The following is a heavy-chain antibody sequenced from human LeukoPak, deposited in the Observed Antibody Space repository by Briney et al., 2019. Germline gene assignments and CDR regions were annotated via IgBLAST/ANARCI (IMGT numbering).Heavy chain of an antibody. CDR1: GFTFSSCA. Sequence: PGGSLRLSCAASGFTFSSCAMTWVRQAPGKGLEWVSAISGSGGITYYADSVKGRFTISRDNSKNTAYLQMSSLRAEDTAVYYCAKVTPLYDFWSGYTDSWGQGTLVTVSS. D-gene: IGHD3-3*01. J-gene: IGHJ4*02. CDR3: AKVTPLYDFWSGYTDS. CDR2: ISGSGGIT. V-gene: IGHV3-23*01.